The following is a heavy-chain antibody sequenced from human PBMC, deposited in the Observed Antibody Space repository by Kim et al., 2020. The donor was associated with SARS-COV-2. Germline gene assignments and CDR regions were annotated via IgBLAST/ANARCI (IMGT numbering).Heavy chain of an antibody. J-gene: IGHJ6*02. CDR2: IYSGGST. CDR3: ARDSLPEPWSSRKRNRKYYYYGMDV. D-gene: IGHD6-13*01. CDR1: GFTVSSNY. Sequence: GGSLRLSCAASGFTVSSNYMSWVRQAPGKGLEWVSVIYSGGSTYYADSVKGRFTISRDNSKNTLYLQMNSLRAEDTAVYYCARDSLPEPWSSRKRNRKYYYYGMDVWGQGTTVTVSS. V-gene: IGHV3-66*01.